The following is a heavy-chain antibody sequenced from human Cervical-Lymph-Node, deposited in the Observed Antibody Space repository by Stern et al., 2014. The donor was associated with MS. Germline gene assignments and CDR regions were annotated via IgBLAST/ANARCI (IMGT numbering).Heavy chain of an antibody. CDR1: GFTVSSDY. Sequence: EVQLVESGGGVIQPGGSLRLSCTASGFTVSSDYLPWVRQAPGTGLEWVSLRTNVGSTFYTDSVKRRFTISRDDSKNTVYLHMTSLRAEDTAMYYCAGDTSSPERSDWWGQGTLVTVSS. V-gene: IGHV3-53*01. CDR2: RTNVGST. D-gene: IGHD1-1*01. J-gene: IGHJ4*02. CDR3: AGDTSSPERSDW.